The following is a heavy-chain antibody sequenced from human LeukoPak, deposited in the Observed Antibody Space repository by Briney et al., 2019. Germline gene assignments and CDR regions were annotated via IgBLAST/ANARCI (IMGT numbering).Heavy chain of an antibody. D-gene: IGHD6-19*01. CDR2: INSGGSST. CDR3: ARDLGWQSLGSLDY. V-gene: IGHV3-74*01. J-gene: IGHJ4*02. Sequence: GGSLRLSCAASGFTFSDYWMHWVRQAPGKGLVWVSRINSGGSSTRDADSVKGRFTISRDNAKNALYLQMDSLRVEDTAVYYCARDLGWQSLGSLDYWGQGTLVTVSS. CDR1: GFTFSDYW.